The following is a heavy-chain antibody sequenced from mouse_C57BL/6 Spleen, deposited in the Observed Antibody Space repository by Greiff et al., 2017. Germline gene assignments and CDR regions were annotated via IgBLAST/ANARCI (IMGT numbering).Heavy chain of an antibody. Sequence: QVQLQQPGAELVMPGASVKLSCKASGYTFTSYWMHWVKQRPGQGLEWIGEIDPSDSYTNYNQKFKGKSTLTVDKSSSTAYMQLSSLTSEDSAVYYCARNQYYGSSYDYFDYWGQGTTLTVSS. D-gene: IGHD1-1*01. J-gene: IGHJ2*01. CDR1: GYTFTSYW. CDR2: IDPSDSYT. V-gene: IGHV1-69*01. CDR3: ARNQYYGSSYDYFDY.